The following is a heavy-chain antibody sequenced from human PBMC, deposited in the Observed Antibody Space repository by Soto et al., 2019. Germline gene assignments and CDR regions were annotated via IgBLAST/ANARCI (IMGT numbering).Heavy chain of an antibody. CDR3: VKWHSSNFDSLPFTRFDF. CDR2: MSGDGRT. Sequence: GGSLRLSCVGSGFTFSDSVMAWVRQAPGKGLEWLSVMSGDGRTRYALSVTGRFTISRDNSKNTLYLQMRSLRDEDAAAYYCVKWHSSNFDSLPFTRFDFWGERTQVTVSS. CDR1: GFTFSDSV. V-gene: IGHV3-23*01. J-gene: IGHJ4*02. D-gene: IGHD3-22*01.